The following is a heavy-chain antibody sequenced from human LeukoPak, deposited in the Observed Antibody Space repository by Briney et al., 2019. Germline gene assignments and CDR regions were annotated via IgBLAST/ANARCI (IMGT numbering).Heavy chain of an antibody. V-gene: IGHV1-24*01. CDR3: ATPGYSSSWYEGDYWFDP. CDR2: FDPEDGET. CDR1: GYTLTELS. J-gene: IGHJ5*02. Sequence: ASVKVSCKVSGYTLTELSMHWVRQAPGKGLEWMGGFDPEDGETIYAQKFQGRVTMTEDTSTDTAYMELSSLRSEDTAVYYCATPGYSSSWYEGDYWFDPWGQGTLVTVSS. D-gene: IGHD6-13*01.